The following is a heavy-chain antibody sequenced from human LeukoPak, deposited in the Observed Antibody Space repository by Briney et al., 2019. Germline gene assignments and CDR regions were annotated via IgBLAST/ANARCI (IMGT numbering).Heavy chain of an antibody. Sequence: SETLSLTCAVYGGSFSGYYWSWIRQPPGKGLEWIGEINHSGSTNYNPSLKSRVTISVDTSKNQFSLKLSSVTAADTAEYYCARGRYSYAHFDYWGQGTLVTVSS. J-gene: IGHJ4*02. V-gene: IGHV4-34*01. CDR3: ARGRYSYAHFDY. CDR1: GGSFSGYY. D-gene: IGHD5-18*01. CDR2: INHSGST.